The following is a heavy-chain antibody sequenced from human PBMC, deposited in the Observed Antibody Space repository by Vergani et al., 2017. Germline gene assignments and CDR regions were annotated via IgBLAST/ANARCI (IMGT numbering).Heavy chain of an antibody. J-gene: IGHJ4*02. V-gene: IGHV3-23*03. CDR2: IYSGGSST. D-gene: IGHD3-3*01. CDR3: AKVTIFGLLGY. Sequence: EVQLLESGGGLVQPGGSLRLSCAASGFTFSSYAMSWVRQAPGKGLEWVSVIYSGGSSTYYADSVKGRFTISRDNSKNTLYLQMNSLRAEDTAVYYGAKVTIFGLLGYWGEGTLVTVSS. CDR1: GFTFSSYA.